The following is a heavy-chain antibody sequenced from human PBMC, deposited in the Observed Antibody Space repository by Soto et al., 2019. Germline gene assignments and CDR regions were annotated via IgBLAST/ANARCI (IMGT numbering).Heavy chain of an antibody. CDR2: ISYSGST. CDR3: ARGNSWQLPFDY. J-gene: IGHJ4*02. D-gene: IGHD6-13*01. CDR1: SDSISSYY. Sequence: SETLSLTCTVSSDSISSYYWSWIRQPPGKRLEWIGYISYSGSTDYNPSLKSRVTISGDTSKNQFSLKVSSVTAADTAVYYCARGNSWQLPFDYWGQGTLVTVSS. V-gene: IGHV4-59*01.